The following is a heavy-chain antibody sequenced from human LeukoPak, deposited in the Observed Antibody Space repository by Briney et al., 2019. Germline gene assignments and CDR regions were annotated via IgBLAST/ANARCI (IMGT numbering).Heavy chain of an antibody. J-gene: IGHJ3*02. CDR2: IYYTGSA. D-gene: IGHD4-23*01. CDR3: ARGSITVVPAFDI. Sequence: PSETLSLTSTVSGGSICTYYWCWIWQPLGKGREWSGCIYYTGSANYNTSLKRRGTISVDTSKNQFYLKLSSVTAADTAVYYCARGSITVVPAFDIWGQGTMFTVSS. V-gene: IGHV4-59*12. CDR1: GGSICTYY.